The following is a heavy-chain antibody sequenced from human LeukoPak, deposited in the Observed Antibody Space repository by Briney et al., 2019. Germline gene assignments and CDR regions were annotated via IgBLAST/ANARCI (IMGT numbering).Heavy chain of an antibody. J-gene: IGHJ6*03. CDR3: ARGGSDLSAQDYYYMDV. V-gene: IGHV1-8*01. CDR2: MNPNSGNT. Sequence: ASVKVSCKASGYTFTSYDINWVRQATGQGLEWMGWMNPNSGNTGYAQKFQGRVTMTRNTSISTAYMELSSLRSEDTAVYYCARGGSDLSAQDYYYMDVWGKGTTVTVSS. CDR1: GYTFTSYD.